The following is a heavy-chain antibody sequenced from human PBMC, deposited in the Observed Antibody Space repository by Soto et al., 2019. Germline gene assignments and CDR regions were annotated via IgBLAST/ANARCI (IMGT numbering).Heavy chain of an antibody. CDR2: ISGSGSTT. Sequence: QVQLVESGGGLVKPGGPLRLSCAASGFTFSDYYMSWFRQAPGKGLEWVSYISGSGSTTHDADSVKGRFTISRDNAKNSLYLQMNSLRAEDTAVYYCARVGSTLAAGTPDYWGQGTLVTVSS. D-gene: IGHD6-13*01. CDR3: ARVGSTLAAGTPDY. CDR1: GFTFSDYY. J-gene: IGHJ4*02. V-gene: IGHV3-11*01.